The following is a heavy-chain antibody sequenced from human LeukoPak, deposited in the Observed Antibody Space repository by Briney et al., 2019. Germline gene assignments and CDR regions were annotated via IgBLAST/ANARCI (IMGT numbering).Heavy chain of an antibody. CDR2: IKSDGSKT. D-gene: IGHD1-26*01. V-gene: IGHV3-74*01. J-gene: IGHJ6*03. CDR1: GFTFSSYW. Sequence: GGSLRLSCAASGFTFSSYWMHWVRHAPGKGLVWVSRIKSDGSKTSYADSVKGRFTISRDNAKNTLYLQMNSLRAEDTAVYYCAKGHGWEASYYYYYMDVWGKGTTVTISS. CDR3: AKGHGWEASYYYYYMDV.